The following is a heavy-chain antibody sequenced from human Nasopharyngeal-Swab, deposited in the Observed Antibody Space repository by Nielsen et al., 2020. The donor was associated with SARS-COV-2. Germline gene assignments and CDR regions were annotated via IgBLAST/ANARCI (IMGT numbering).Heavy chain of an antibody. CDR2: ISESDGTS. Sequence: GESLKISCAASGFTFSNYEMNWVRQAPGKGLEWVSYISESDGTSYYADSVRGRFTISRDNAKNSLYLQMNSLRAEGTAVYYCAREGPYSGTNVFDIWGQGTMVTVSS. CDR3: AREGPYSGTNVFDI. CDR1: GFTFSNYE. V-gene: IGHV3-48*03. J-gene: IGHJ3*02. D-gene: IGHD5-12*01.